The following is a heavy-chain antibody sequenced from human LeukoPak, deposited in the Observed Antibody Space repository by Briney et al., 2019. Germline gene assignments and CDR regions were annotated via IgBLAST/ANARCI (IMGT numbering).Heavy chain of an antibody. J-gene: IGHJ4*02. CDR1: GGSFSGYY. Sequence: SETLSLTCAVYGGSFSGYYWSWIRQPPGKGLEWIGEINHSGSTNYNPSLKSRVTISVDTSKNQFSLKLSSVTAADTAVYYCARRGAWQWLGPYYFDYWGQGTLVTVSS. D-gene: IGHD6-19*01. CDR3: ARRGAWQWLGPYYFDY. CDR2: INHSGST. V-gene: IGHV4-34*01.